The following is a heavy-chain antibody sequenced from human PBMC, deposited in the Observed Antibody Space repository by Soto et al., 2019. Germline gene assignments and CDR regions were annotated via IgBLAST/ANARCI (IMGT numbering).Heavy chain of an antibody. CDR3: AKDSGHYDSSGYVDY. J-gene: IGHJ4*02. V-gene: IGHV3-30*18. CDR2: ISYDGSNK. D-gene: IGHD3-22*01. CDR1: GFTFSSYG. Sequence: QVQLVESGGGVVQPGRSLRLSCAASGFTFSSYGMHWVRQAPGKGLEWVAVISYDGSNKYYADSVKGRFTISRDNSKNPLYLQMNSLRAEDTAVYYCAKDSGHYDSSGYVDYWGQGTLVTVSS.